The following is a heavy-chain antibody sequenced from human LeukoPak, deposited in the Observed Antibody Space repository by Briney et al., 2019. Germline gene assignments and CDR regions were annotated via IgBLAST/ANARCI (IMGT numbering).Heavy chain of an antibody. CDR2: ISSSSSYI. D-gene: IGHD2-2*01. Sequence: PGGSLRLSCAASGFTFSSYSMNWVRQAPGKGLEWVSSISSSSSYIYYADSVKGRFTISRDNAKNSLYLQMNSLRAEDTAVYYCARSRTLYQLLHDYWGQGTLVTVSS. V-gene: IGHV3-21*01. J-gene: IGHJ4*02. CDR3: ARSRTLYQLLHDY. CDR1: GFTFSSYS.